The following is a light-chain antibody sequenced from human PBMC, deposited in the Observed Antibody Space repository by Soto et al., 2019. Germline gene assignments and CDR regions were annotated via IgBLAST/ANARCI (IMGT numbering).Light chain of an antibody. CDR2: GNS. CDR1: SSNIGAGYD. V-gene: IGLV1-40*01. J-gene: IGLJ3*02. Sequence: VLTQPPSVSGAPGPRVTISCTGSSSNIGAGYDVHWYQQLPGTAPKLLIYGNSNRPSGVPDRFSGYKSGTSASLAITGRQAEDEADYYCQSYDSSLSGWVFGGGTKLTVL. CDR3: QSYDSSLSGWV.